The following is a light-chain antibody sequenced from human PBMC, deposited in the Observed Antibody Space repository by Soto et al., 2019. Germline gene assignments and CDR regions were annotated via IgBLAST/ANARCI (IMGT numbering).Light chain of an antibody. CDR2: DAF. V-gene: IGKV3-11*01. CDR3: QQRSSPIT. J-gene: IGKJ5*01. Sequence: EIVLTQSPATLSLSPGERATLSCRASQSVSSYLAWYQQKPGQAPRLLIYDAFNRATGIPARFSGSGSGTDFTLTISSLEPEDFAVYYCQQRSSPITFGQGTRLEIK. CDR1: QSVSSY.